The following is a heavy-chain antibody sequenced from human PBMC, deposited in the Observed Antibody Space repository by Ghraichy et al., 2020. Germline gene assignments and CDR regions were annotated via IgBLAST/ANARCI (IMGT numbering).Heavy chain of an antibody. V-gene: IGHV4-39*01. D-gene: IGHD2-2*01. CDR1: GGSISSSSYY. CDR2: IYYSGST. Sequence: SETLSLTCTVSGGSISSSSYYWGWIRHPPGKGLEWIGSIYYSGSTYYNPSLKSRVTISVDTSKNQFSLKLSSVTAADTAVYYCARHEDIVVVPAAGGASWFDPWGQGTLVTVSS. CDR3: ARHEDIVVVPAAGGASWFDP. J-gene: IGHJ5*02.